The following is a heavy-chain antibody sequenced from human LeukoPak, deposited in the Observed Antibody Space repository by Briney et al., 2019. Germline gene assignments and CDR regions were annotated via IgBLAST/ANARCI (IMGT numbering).Heavy chain of an antibody. V-gene: IGHV3-9*01. Sequence: GGSLRLSCAASGFTFDDYAMHWVRQAPGKGLEWVSGISWNSGSMGYADSVKGRFTISRDNAKNSLYLQMNSLRAEDTALYYCAKGKYSSSENWFDPWGQGTLVTVSS. CDR1: GFTFDDYA. D-gene: IGHD6-6*01. CDR3: AKGKYSSSENWFDP. CDR2: ISWNSGSM. J-gene: IGHJ5*02.